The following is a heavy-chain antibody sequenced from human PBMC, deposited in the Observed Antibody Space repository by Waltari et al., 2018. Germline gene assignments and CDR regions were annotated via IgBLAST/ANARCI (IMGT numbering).Heavy chain of an antibody. Sequence: EVQLLESGGGLVQPGGSLRLSCAASGFTFRSYAMSWVRQAPGKGLEWVSAISGSGGSTYYADSVKGRFTISRDNSKNTLYLQMNSLRAEDTAVYYCAKASVVVVAAKSPLDYWGQGTLVTVSS. CDR1: GFTFRSYA. CDR2: ISGSGGST. CDR3: AKASVVVVAAKSPLDY. D-gene: IGHD2-15*01. J-gene: IGHJ4*02. V-gene: IGHV3-23*01.